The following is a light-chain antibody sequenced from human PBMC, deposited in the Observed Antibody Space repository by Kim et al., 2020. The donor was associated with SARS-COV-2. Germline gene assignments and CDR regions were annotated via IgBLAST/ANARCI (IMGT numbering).Light chain of an antibody. J-gene: IGLJ3*02. V-gene: IGLV6-57*04. CDR3: QSYDNNNWV. Sequence: NFMLTQPHSVSGSPGKTVTISCTRSTGSITTNYVQWYLQRPRSAPTIVIFDDDQRPSGVSDRLSGSIDTSSNSASLTISGLRLDDEADYYCQSYDNNNWVFGGGAQLTVL. CDR1: TGSITTNY. CDR2: DDD.